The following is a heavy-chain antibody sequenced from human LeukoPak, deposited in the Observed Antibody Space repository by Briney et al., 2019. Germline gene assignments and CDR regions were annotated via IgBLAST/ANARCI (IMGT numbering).Heavy chain of an antibody. Sequence: GGSLRLSCAASGFTFSSYAMSWVRQAPGKGLEWVSAISGSGGSTYYADSVKGRFTISRDNSKNTLYPQMNSLRAEDTAVYYCAKDAVLRGATFTLHYFDYWGQGTLVTVSS. CDR1: GFTFSSYA. D-gene: IGHD1-26*01. CDR2: ISGSGGST. J-gene: IGHJ4*02. V-gene: IGHV3-23*01. CDR3: AKDAVLRGATFTLHYFDY.